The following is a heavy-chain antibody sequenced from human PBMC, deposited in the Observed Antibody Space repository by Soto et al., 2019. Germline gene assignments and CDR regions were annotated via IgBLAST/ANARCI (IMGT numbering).Heavy chain of an antibody. D-gene: IGHD1-26*01. Sequence: QVKLEQSGAEVKKPGASVKVSCKASGYTFFSYGITWVRQAPGQGLEWMGWVSGYNGHTNYAQKFQGRVTMTRDISTTTAYMELGNLRSDDTAVYYCARLVGPTSSDNWFDPWGQGTLVTVSS. CDR3: ARLVGPTSSDNWFDP. CDR2: VSGYNGHT. J-gene: IGHJ5*02. V-gene: IGHV1-18*01. CDR1: GYTFFSYG.